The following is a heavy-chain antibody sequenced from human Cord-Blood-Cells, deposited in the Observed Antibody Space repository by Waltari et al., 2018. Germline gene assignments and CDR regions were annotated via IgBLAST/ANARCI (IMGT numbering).Heavy chain of an antibody. CDR1: GFTFSSYE. J-gene: IGHJ4*02. Sequence: EVQLVESGGGLVQPGGSLRLSCAASGFTFSSYEMNWVRQAPGNGLECVSYISSSGSTIYYAYSVKVRFTISRDNDKNALYLQMNSLRAEDTAVYYCATAKISYSGSYYGSDYWGQGTLVTVSS. V-gene: IGHV3-48*03. CDR3: ATAKISYSGSYYGSDY. CDR2: ISSSGSTI. D-gene: IGHD1-26*01.